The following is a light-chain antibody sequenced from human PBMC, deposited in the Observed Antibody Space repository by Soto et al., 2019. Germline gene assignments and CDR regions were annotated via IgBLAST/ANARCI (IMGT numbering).Light chain of an antibody. J-gene: IGLJ2*01. CDR1: SSDVGGYNC. V-gene: IGLV2-8*01. Sequence: QSALTQPPSASGSPRQSVTISCTGTSSDVGGYNCVSWYQQQPGKAPELMIYEVSERPSGVPDRFSGSKSGNTASLPVSGLQAEDEADYYCSSYAGSNIVVFGGGTKRTVL. CDR2: EVS. CDR3: SSYAGSNIVV.